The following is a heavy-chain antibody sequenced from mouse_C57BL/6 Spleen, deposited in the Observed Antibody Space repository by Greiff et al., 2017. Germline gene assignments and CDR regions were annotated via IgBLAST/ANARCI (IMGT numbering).Heavy chain of an antibody. D-gene: IGHD1-1*01. J-gene: IGHJ2*01. CDR3: ARAPYYDSSRENYDY. V-gene: IGHV5-17*01. CDR1: GFTFSDYG. CDR2: ISSGSSSI. Sequence: EVMLVESGGGLVKPGGSLKLSCAASGFTFSDYGMHWVRQAPEQGLEWVAYISSGSSSIYYADTVKGRFTISRDNAKNTLFLQMTSLRSEDTALYYWARAPYYDSSRENYDYWGQGTTLTVAS.